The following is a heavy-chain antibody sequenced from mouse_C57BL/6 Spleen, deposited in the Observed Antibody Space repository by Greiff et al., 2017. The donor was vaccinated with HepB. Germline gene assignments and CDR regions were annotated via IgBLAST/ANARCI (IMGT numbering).Heavy chain of an antibody. CDR3: TGEIWLRVFDY. J-gene: IGHJ2*01. D-gene: IGHD2-2*01. CDR1: GYTFTDYE. Sequence: QVQLQQSGAELVRPGASVTLSCKASGYTFTDYEMHWVKQTPVHGLEWIGAIDPETGGTAYNQKFKGKAILTADKSSSTAYMELRSLTSEDSAVYYCTGEIWLRVFDYWGQGTTLTVSS. V-gene: IGHV1-15*01. CDR2: IDPETGGT.